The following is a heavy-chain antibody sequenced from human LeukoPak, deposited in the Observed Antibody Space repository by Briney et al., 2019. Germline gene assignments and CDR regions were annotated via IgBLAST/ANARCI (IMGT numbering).Heavy chain of an antibody. CDR2: ISYDGSNK. D-gene: IGHD6-19*01. J-gene: IGHJ4*02. Sequence: GRSLRLSCAASGFTFSSYGMHWVRQAPGKGLEWVAVISYDGSNKYYADSVKGQFTISRDNSKNTLYLQMNSLRAEDTAVYYCAKVALTGYSSGWLDYWGQGTLVTVSS. CDR1: GFTFSSYG. V-gene: IGHV3-30*18. CDR3: AKVALTGYSSGWLDY.